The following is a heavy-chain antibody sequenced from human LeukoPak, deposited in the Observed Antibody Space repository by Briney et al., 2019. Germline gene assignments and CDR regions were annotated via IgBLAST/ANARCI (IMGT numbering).Heavy chain of an antibody. CDR1: GGSISSGSYY. CDR2: IYTSGST. J-gene: IGHJ5*02. Sequence: SETLSLTCTVSGGSISSGSYYWSWIRQPAGTGLEWIGRIYTSGSTNYNPSLKSRVTISVDTSKNQFSLKLSSVTAADTAVCYCARDREQQLARGWFDPWGQGTLVTVSS. D-gene: IGHD6-13*01. CDR3: ARDREQQLARGWFDP. V-gene: IGHV4-61*02.